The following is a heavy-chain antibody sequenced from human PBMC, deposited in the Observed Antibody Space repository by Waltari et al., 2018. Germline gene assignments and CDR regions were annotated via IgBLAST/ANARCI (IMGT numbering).Heavy chain of an antibody. Sequence: QVMLQESGPGLVKASEILSLTCTVSGDSVISGYYYWSWIRQPPGKGLEWIGYIYYSGTTDYNPSLKSRVTISVDTSKNQFSLKLSSVTAADTAVYYCAREKWGYYYDSSGNYFDRWGQGTLVTVSS. V-gene: IGHV4-61*01. CDR1: GDSVISGYYY. CDR3: AREKWGYYYDSSGNYFDR. CDR2: IYYSGTT. J-gene: IGHJ4*02. D-gene: IGHD3-22*01.